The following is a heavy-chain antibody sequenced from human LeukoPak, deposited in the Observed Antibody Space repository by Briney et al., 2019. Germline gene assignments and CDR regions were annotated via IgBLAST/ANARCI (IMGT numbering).Heavy chain of an antibody. J-gene: IGHJ4*02. D-gene: IGHD3-10*01. CDR3: AKLSLSGRSQSADY. V-gene: IGHV3-23*01. CDR2: VSTNGDVT. Sequence: GGPLRLSCVASGLTFNSHSMSWVRQAPGMGLEWVSVVSTNGDVTFYADSVKGRFTISRDNSKNTLFLQMNSLRAEDTAVYYCAKLSLSGRSQSADYWGQGTLVTVSS. CDR1: GLTFNSHS.